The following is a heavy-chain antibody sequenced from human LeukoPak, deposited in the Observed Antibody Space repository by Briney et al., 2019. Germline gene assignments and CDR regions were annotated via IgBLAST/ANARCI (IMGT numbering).Heavy chain of an antibody. D-gene: IGHD3-9*01. J-gene: IGHJ4*02. CDR2: ISAYNGNT. Sequence: ASVKVSCKASGYTFTSYGISWVRQAPGQGLEWMGWISAYNGNTNYAQKLQGRVTMTTDTSTSTAYMELRSLRSDDTAVYYCARGKYYDISTGYYAFDYWGQGTLVTVSS. CDR1: GYTFTSYG. V-gene: IGHV1-18*01. CDR3: ARGKYYDISTGYYAFDY.